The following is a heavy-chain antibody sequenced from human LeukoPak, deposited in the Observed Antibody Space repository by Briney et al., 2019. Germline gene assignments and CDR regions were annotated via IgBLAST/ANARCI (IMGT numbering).Heavy chain of an antibody. CDR2: ININSGGT. J-gene: IGHJ6*02. CDR3: ARFRGYCSSTSCYELDV. CDR1: GYTFTGYY. D-gene: IGHD2-2*03. Sequence: ASVKVSCKASGYTFTGYYVHWVRQAPGQGVEWMGWININSGGTNYAQKFQGRVTMTRDKSISTAYMERSRLRSDDTAVYHCARFRGYCSSTSCYELDVWGQGTTVTVSS. V-gene: IGHV1-2*02.